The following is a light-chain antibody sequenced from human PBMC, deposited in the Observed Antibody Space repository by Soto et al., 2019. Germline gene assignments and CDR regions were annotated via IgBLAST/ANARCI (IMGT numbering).Light chain of an antibody. CDR1: SSDVGGYHY. J-gene: IGLJ2*01. Sequence: QSALTQPRSVSGSPGQSVTLSCTGTSSDVGGYHYVSWYQHHPGKAPKIIIFDVNQRPSGVPDRFSGSKSGNTASLTISGLQTEVEADYYCCSYAGSYTLVFGGGTKLTVL. CDR3: CSYAGSYTLV. V-gene: IGLV2-11*01. CDR2: DVN.